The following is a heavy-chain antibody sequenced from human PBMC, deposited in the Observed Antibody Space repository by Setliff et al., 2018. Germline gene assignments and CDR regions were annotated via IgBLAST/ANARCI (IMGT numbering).Heavy chain of an antibody. V-gene: IGHV3-9*01. CDR3: VKDMAGGYFDGRFDY. CDR2: ITWNSDNT. CDR1: GFKFDDHV. Sequence: GGSLRLSCVASGFKFDDHVMYWVRQVPGKGLEWVAGITWNSDNTGYADSVKGRFTISRDNAKNSLSLQMNSLRVEDTALYYCVKDMAGGYFDGRFDYWGPGTLVTVSS. J-gene: IGHJ4*02. D-gene: IGHD1-26*01.